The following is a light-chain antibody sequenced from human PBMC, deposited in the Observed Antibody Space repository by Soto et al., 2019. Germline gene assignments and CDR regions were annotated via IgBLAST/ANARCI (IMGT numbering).Light chain of an antibody. V-gene: IGLV2-8*01. CDR2: EVN. CDR3: SSYAGSNTFL. J-gene: IGLJ3*02. CDR1: SSDVGDYNY. Sequence: QSVLTQPPSASGSPGQSVTISCTGTSSDVGDYNYVSWYQQHPGKAPKLIIYEVNKRPSGVPDRFSGSKSGNTASLTVSGLQAEDEADYYCSSYAGSNTFLFGGGTKLTVL.